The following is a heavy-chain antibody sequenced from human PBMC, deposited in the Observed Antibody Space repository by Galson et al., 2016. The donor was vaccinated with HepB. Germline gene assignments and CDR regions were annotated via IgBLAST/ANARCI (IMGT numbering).Heavy chain of an antibody. D-gene: IGHD3-22*01. J-gene: IGHJ4*02. V-gene: IGHV3-30*03. Sequence: SLRLSCAASGFTFSSHAMYWVRQAPGKGLEWVAVISYAGSNKYYADSVKGRFTISRDNSKNTLYLQMNSLRAEDTAVYYCARASYYYDSSDYRASYYFDYWGQGTLVTVSS. CDR3: ARASYYYDSSDYRASYYFDY. CDR1: GFTFSSHA. CDR2: ISYAGSNK.